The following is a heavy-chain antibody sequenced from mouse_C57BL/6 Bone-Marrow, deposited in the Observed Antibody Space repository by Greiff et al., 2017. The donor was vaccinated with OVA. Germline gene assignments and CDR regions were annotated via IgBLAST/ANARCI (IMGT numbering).Heavy chain of an antibody. CDR3: AGGEAYYDYLYAMDY. D-gene: IGHD2-4*01. CDR1: GYTFTDYY. J-gene: IGHJ4*01. CDR2: INPNNGGT. Sequence: EVQLQQSGPELVKPGASVKISCKASGYTFTDYYMNWVKQSHGKSLEWIGDINPNNGGTSYNQKFKGKATLTVDKSSSTAYVELRSRTSEDSAVYYCAGGEAYYDYLYAMDYWGQGTSVTVSS. V-gene: IGHV1-26*01.